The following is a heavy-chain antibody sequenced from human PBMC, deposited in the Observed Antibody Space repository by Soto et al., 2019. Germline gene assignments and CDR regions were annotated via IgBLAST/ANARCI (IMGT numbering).Heavy chain of an antibody. CDR1: GYTFTSYD. CDR2: MNPNSGNT. Sequence: QVPLVQSGAEVKKPGASVKVSCKASGYTFTSYDINWVRQATGQGLEWMGWMNPNSGNTGYAQKGQGRVTMTRNTSISTAYMELSSLRSEDTAVYYCARGFPLYGDYEVLDIWGQGTMVTVSS. CDR3: ARGFPLYGDYEVLDI. J-gene: IGHJ3*02. D-gene: IGHD4-17*01. V-gene: IGHV1-8*01.